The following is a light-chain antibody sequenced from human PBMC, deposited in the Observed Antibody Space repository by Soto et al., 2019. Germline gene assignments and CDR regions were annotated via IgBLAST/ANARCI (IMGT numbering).Light chain of an antibody. V-gene: IGKV3-20*01. Sequence: EIVLTQSPGTLSLSLGERATLSCRASQSVSSNYLTWYQQKPGQAPRLLIYGTSSRSTGIPDRFSGSGSGTDVTLTISRLEPEDFSVYYCQQYGNSPRYSFGQGPKLEIK. CDR3: QQYGNSPRYS. CDR1: QSVSSNY. J-gene: IGKJ2*03. CDR2: GTS.